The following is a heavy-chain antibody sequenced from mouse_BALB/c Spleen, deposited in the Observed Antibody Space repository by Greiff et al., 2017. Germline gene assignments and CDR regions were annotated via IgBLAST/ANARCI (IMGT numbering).Heavy chain of an antibody. V-gene: IGHV14-3*02. D-gene: IGHD2-14*01. CDR1: GFNIKDTY. CDR3: ARNYRYGEYAMDY. CDR2: IDPANGNT. J-gene: IGHJ4*01. Sequence: VQLQQSGAELVKPGASVKLSCTASGFNIKDTYMHWVKQRPEQGLEWIGRIDPANGNTKYDPKFQGKATITADTSSNTAYLQLSSLTSEDTAVYYCARNYRYGEYAMDYWGQGTSVTVSS.